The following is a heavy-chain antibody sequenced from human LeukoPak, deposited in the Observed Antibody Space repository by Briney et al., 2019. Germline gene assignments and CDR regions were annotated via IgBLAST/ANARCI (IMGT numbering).Heavy chain of an antibody. J-gene: IGHJ4*02. CDR2: IYYSGST. Sequence: SETLSLTCSVSGDSISGYFWTWIRQPPGKGLEWIGYIYYSGSTNYNPSLKSRVTISVDTSKNQFSLKLSSVTAADTAVYYCARDGEWPDLLFDYWGQGTLVTVSS. D-gene: IGHD3-10*01. CDR3: ARDGEWPDLLFDY. V-gene: IGHV4-59*01. CDR1: GDSISGYF.